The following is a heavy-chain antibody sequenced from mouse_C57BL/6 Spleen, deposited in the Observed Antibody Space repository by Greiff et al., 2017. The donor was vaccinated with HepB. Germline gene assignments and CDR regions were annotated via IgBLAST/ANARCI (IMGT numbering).Heavy chain of an antibody. Sequence: DVKLVESGGGLVKPGGSLKLSCAASGFTFSDYGMHWVRQAPEKGLEWVAYISSGSSTIYYADTVKGRFTLTRDNAKNTLFLQMTRLRSEDTAMYYCAVYGSSSFDYWGQGTTLTVSS. CDR2: ISSGSSTI. J-gene: IGHJ2*01. V-gene: IGHV5-17*01. D-gene: IGHD1-1*01. CDR3: AVYGSSSFDY. CDR1: GFTFSDYG.